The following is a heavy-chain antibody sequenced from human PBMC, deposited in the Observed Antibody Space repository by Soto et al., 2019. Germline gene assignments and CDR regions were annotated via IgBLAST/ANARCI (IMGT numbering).Heavy chain of an antibody. Sequence: QVQLVQSGAEVKKPGSSVKVSCKASGGTFSSYTISWVRQAPGQGLEWMGRIIPILGIANYAQKFQGRVTITADKSTSTAYMELSSLRSEDTAVYYCARDSIPGTTRGYWGQGTLVTVSS. V-gene: IGHV1-69*08. D-gene: IGHD1-20*01. CDR2: IIPILGIA. CDR3: ARDSIPGTTRGY. CDR1: GGTFSSYT. J-gene: IGHJ4*02.